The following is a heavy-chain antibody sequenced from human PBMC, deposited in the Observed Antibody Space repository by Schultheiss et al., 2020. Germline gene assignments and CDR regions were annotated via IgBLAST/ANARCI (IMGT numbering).Heavy chain of an antibody. CDR3: ARGLNPLYSEGAFDM. J-gene: IGHJ3*02. CDR1: GFTFSSYW. D-gene: IGHD1-26*01. V-gene: IGHV3-7*03. CDR2: IKQDGSEK. Sequence: GGSLRLSCAASGFTFSSYWMHWVRQAPGKGLEWVANIKQDGSEKYYVDSVKGRFTISRDNAKNSLYLQMNSLRAEDTAVYYCARGLNPLYSEGAFDMWGPGTLVNVSS.